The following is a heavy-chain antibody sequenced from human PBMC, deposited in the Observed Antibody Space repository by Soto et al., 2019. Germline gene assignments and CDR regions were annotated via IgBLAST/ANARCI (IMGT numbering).Heavy chain of an antibody. J-gene: IGHJ6*02. CDR2: INAGNGNT. CDR3: ARGYGSAMDNHYYYYGMDV. V-gene: IGHV1-3*01. CDR1: GYTFTSYA. D-gene: IGHD3-10*01. Sequence: GASVKVSCKASGYTFTSYAMHWVRQAPGQRLEWMGWINAGNGNTKYSQKFQGRVTITRDTSASTAYMELSSLRSEDTAVYYCARGYGSAMDNHYYYYGMDVWGQGTTVTVSS.